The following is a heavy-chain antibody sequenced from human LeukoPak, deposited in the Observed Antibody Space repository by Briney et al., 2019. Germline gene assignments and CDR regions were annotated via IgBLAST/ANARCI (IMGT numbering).Heavy chain of an antibody. J-gene: IGHJ4*02. CDR1: GGSISSYY. CDR2: IYSSGST. D-gene: IGHD6-13*01. V-gene: IGHV4-4*07. Sequence: SETLSLTCTVSGGSISSYYWSWIRQPAGKGLEWIGRIYSSGSTNYNPSLKSRVTMSVDTSKNQFSLRLTSVTAADTAVYYCARAEGRAATGLDSWGQGTLVTVSS. CDR3: ARAEGRAATGLDS.